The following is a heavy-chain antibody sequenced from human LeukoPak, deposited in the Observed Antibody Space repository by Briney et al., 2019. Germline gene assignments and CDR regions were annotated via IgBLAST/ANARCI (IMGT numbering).Heavy chain of an antibody. CDR3: ARATYSSSWYMWFDP. D-gene: IGHD6-13*01. CDR2: IWYDGSNK. J-gene: IGHJ5*02. Sequence: GRSLRLSCAASGFTFSSYALHWVRQAPGKGLEWVAVIWYDGSNKYYADSVKGRFTISRDNSKNTLYLQMNSLRAEDTAVYYCARATYSSSWYMWFDPWGQGTLVTVSS. V-gene: IGHV3-33*01. CDR1: GFTFSSYA.